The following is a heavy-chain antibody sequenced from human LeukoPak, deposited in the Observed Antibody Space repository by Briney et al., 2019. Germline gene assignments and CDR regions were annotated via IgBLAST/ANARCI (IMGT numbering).Heavy chain of an antibody. CDR3: AKSYYETYYYDSSGYYYLTFDY. Sequence: GGSLRLSCAASGFTFSSYAMSWVRQAPGKGLEWVSAISGSGGSTYYADSVKGRFTISRDNSKNTLYLQMKSLRAEDTAVYYCAKSYYETYYYDSSGYYYLTFDYWGQGTLVTVSS. CDR2: ISGSGGST. V-gene: IGHV3-23*01. D-gene: IGHD3-22*01. J-gene: IGHJ4*02. CDR1: GFTFSSYA.